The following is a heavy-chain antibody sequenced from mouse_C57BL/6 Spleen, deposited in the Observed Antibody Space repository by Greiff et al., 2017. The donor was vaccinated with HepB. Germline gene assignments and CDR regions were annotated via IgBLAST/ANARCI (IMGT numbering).Heavy chain of an antibody. CDR2: INPNNGGT. CDR3: ARFITTPQVFYYYAMDY. V-gene: IGHV1-22*01. D-gene: IGHD1-1*01. J-gene: IGHJ4*01. CDR1: GYTFTDYN. Sequence: VQLQQSGPELVKPGASVKMSCKASGYTFTDYNMHWVKQSHGKSLEWIGYINPNNGGTSYNQKFKGKATLTVNKSSSTAYMELRSLTSEDSAVYYCARFITTPQVFYYYAMDYWGQGTSVTVSS.